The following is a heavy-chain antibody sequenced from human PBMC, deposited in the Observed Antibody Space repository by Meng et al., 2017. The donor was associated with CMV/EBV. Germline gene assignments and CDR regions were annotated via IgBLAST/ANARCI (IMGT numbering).Heavy chain of an antibody. CDR3: ARLHDYGDPRGDY. Sequence: GGSLRLSCAASGFTVSSNYMSWVRQAPGKGLEWVGRTRNKANSYTTEYAASVKGRFTISRDDSKNSLYLQMNSLKTEDTAVYYCARLHDYGDPRGDYWGQGTLVTVSS. J-gene: IGHJ4*02. CDR1: GFTVSSNY. V-gene: IGHV3-72*01. D-gene: IGHD4-17*01. CDR2: TRNKANSYTT.